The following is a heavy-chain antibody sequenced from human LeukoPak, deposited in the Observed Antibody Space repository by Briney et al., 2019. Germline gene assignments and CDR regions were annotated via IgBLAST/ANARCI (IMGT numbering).Heavy chain of an antibody. CDR2: IHYTGST. J-gene: IGHJ4*02. V-gene: IGHV4-59*12. Sequence: PSETLSLTCTVSGGSISSYYWSWIRQPPGKGLEWIGYIHYTGSTNYNPSLKSRVTISVDTSKNQFSLKLSSVTAADTAVYYCARDSSGYYGNWGQGTLDTVSS. D-gene: IGHD3-22*01. CDR3: ARDSSGYYGN. CDR1: GGSISSYY.